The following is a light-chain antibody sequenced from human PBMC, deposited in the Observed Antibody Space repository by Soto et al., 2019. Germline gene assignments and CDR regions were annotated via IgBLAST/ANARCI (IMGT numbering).Light chain of an antibody. J-gene: IGKJ1*01. CDR1: QSITTY. Sequence: DIQMTQSPYSLSASVGDRVTITCRASQSITTYLNWYQQKPGKAPKLLIYAASSLESGVPSTLRGSGSGTNFTLTISSLQPEDFATYYCQQSYSTPWTFGQGTKGEIK. CDR3: QQSYSTPWT. V-gene: IGKV1-39*01. CDR2: AAS.